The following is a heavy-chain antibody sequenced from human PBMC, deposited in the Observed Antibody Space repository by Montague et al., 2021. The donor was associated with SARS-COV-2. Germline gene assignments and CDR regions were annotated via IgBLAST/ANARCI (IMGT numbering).Heavy chain of an antibody. CDR3: ARHSRFGPPLESFDY. CDR2: VYYSGGT. Sequence: SETLSLTCTVSGGSMTSGSLYWGWVRQSPGKGLEWIGSVYYSGGTYYNPSLRSRVTISADTSKNQFSLWLNSVTAADTAVYYCARHSRFGPPLESFDYWGQGTTITVSS. D-gene: IGHD3-3*01. CDR1: GGSMTSGSLY. J-gene: IGHJ4*01. V-gene: IGHV4-39*01.